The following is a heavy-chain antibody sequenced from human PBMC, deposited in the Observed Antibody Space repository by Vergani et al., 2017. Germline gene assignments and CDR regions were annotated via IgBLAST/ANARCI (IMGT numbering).Heavy chain of an antibody. CDR1: GGTFSSYA. CDR3: ARYPEYCSSTSCAQNYYYYGMDV. D-gene: IGHD2-2*01. V-gene: IGHV1-46*03. J-gene: IGHJ6*02. Sequence: QVQLVQSGAEVKKPGSSVKVSCKASGGTFSSYAISWVRQAPGQGLEWMGIINPSGGSTSYAQKFQGRVTMTRDTSTSTVYMELSSLRSEDTAVYYCARYPEYCSSTSCAQNYYYYGMDVWGQGTTVTVSS. CDR2: INPSGGST.